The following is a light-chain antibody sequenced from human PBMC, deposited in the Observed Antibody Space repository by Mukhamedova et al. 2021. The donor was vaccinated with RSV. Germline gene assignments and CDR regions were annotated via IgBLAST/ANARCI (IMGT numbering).Light chain of an antibody. V-gene: IGKV1-39*01. CDR2: AAS. Sequence: WYQRRVHGKAPKLLIYAASTLRSGVPSRFSGSGSGTDFTLTISSLQVEDFAAYYCQQSYTTPVYTFGQGTKLEIK. J-gene: IGKJ2*01. CDR3: QQSYTTPVYT.